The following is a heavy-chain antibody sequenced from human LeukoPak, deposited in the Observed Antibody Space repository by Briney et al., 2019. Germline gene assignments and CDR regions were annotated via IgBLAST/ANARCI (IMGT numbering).Heavy chain of an antibody. CDR3: ASLSYYYDSSKNLSDY. CDR2: INHSGST. J-gene: IGHJ4*02. V-gene: IGHV4-34*01. Sequence: SETLSLTCAVYGGSFSGYYWSWIRQPPGEGLEWIGEINHSGSTNYNPSLKSRVTISVDTSKNQFSLKLSSVTAADTAVYYCASLSYYYDSSKNLSDYWGQGTLVTVSS. D-gene: IGHD3-22*01. CDR1: GGSFSGYY.